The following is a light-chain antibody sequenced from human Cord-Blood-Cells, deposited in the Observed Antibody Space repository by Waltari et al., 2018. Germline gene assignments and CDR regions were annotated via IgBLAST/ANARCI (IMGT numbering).Light chain of an antibody. V-gene: IGKV1-39*01. CDR3: QHSYSTPLT. J-gene: IGKJ1*01. CDR1: PSIISY. Sequence: DIQMTQSPPSLSASVGDRVTITCRASPSIISYLNWYQQKPGKAPKLLIYAASSLQRGLPSRFSGSGSGTDFTLTTSCLQPEDFATYYCQHSYSTPLTFGQGTKVEIK. CDR2: AAS.